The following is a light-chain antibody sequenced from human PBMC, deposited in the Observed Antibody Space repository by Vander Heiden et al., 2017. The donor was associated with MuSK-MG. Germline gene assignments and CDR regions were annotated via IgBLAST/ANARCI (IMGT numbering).Light chain of an antibody. CDR2: KDK. J-gene: IGLJ3*02. CDR1: ALPKHY. CDR3: QATESSGNYRV. V-gene: IGLV3-25*03. Sequence: SYELTPPPSVSVSPGQTARLTCSGDALPKHYASWSQQKPGQAPVRVVCKDKERTSGMPARCSGSSSGTTVTLTSSGGQAEDEADYYCQATESSGNYRVFGGGTKLTVL.